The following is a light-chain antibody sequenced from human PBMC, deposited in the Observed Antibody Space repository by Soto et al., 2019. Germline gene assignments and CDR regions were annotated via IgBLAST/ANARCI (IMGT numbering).Light chain of an antibody. CDR2: YDD. V-gene: IGLV1-36*01. CDR3: AAWDDSLNGTYV. Sequence: QSVLTHPPSVSEAHWQRVTISYSGSSSNIGNNAVNWYQQLPGKAPKLLIYYDDLLPSGVSDRFSGSKSGTSATLAISGLQSEDEADYYCAAWDDSLNGTYVFGTGTKVTVL. CDR1: SSNIGNNA. J-gene: IGLJ1*01.